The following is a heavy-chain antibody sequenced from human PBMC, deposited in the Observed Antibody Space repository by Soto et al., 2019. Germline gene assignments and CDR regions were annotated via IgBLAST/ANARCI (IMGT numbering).Heavy chain of an antibody. J-gene: IGHJ6*02. CDR2: IYYSGST. D-gene: IGHD6-13*01. CDR3: AREAIAAADWYYYYYGMDV. V-gene: IGHV4-59*01. CDR1: GGSISSYY. Sequence: PSETLSLTCTVSGGSISSYYWSWIRQPPGKGLEWTGYIYYSGSTNYNPSLKSRVTISVDTSKNQFSLKLSSVTAADTAVYYCAREAIAAADWYYYYYGMDVWGQGTTVTVSS.